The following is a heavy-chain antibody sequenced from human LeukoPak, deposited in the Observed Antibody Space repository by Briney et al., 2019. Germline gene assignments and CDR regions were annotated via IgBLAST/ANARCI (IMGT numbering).Heavy chain of an antibody. CDR3: ARVTKMATIRDAFDI. V-gene: IGHV4-38-2*02. Sequence: SDTLSLTCTVSGYSISSGYYWGWIRQPPGKGLEWIGSIYHSGSTYYNPSLKSRVTISVDTSKNQFSLKLSSVTAADTAVYYCARVTKMATIRDAFDIWGQGTMVTVSS. D-gene: IGHD5-24*01. J-gene: IGHJ3*02. CDR2: IYHSGST. CDR1: GYSISSGYY.